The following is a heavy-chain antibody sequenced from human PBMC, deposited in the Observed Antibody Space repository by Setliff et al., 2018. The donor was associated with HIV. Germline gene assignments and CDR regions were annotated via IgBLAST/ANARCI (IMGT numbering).Heavy chain of an antibody. CDR2: MNPDSGNT. V-gene: IGHV1-8*01. J-gene: IGHJ6*03. CDR3: ARGRVMVYANRRYYYYMDV. CDR1: GYTFTSYD. Sequence: GASVKVSCKASGYTFTSYDINWVRQGTGQGLQWMGWMNPDSGNTGYAQKFQGRVAMTRNTSINTAYMELSSLRSEDTAVYYCARGRVMVYANRRYYYYMDVWGKGTTVTVSS. D-gene: IGHD2-8*01.